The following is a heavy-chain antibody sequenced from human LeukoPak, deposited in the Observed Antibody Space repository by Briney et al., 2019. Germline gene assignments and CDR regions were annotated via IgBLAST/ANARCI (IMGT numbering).Heavy chain of an antibody. CDR1: GFIFSSYW. D-gene: IGHD6-19*01. Sequence: GGSLRLSCAASGFIFSSYWMHWVRQAPGKGLVWVSRINSDGSSTSYADSVKGRFTISRDNAKNTLYLQMNSLRAEDTAVCYCARALQWLVHGGGDYWGQGTLVTVSS. V-gene: IGHV3-74*01. CDR3: ARALQWLVHGGGDY. J-gene: IGHJ4*02. CDR2: INSDGSST.